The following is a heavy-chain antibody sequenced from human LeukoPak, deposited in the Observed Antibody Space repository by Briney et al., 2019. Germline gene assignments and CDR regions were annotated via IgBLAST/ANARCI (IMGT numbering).Heavy chain of an antibody. CDR2: ISYDGSNK. CDR3: ARDDYGDYGLLDY. Sequence: GGSLRLSCATSGFTFSNYAMHWVRQAPGKGLEWVAVISYDGSNKYYADSLKGRFTISRDNSKNTLYLRMNSLRAEDTAVYYCARDDYGDYGLLDYWGQGTLVTVSS. J-gene: IGHJ4*02. CDR1: GFTFSNYA. V-gene: IGHV3-30-3*01. D-gene: IGHD4-17*01.